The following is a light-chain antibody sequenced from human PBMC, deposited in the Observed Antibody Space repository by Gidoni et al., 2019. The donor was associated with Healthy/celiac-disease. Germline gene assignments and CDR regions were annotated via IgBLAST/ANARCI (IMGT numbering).Light chain of an antibody. J-gene: IGKJ4*01. CDR1: QSVLYSPNNKND. CDR3: QQYYSTPLT. V-gene: IGKV4-1*01. Sequence: DIVMTQAPDSLAVSLGERTTSNCKSRQSVLYSPNNKNDLAWYQQKPGQPPKLLIYWASTRESGVPDRCSGSGSGTDFTLTISSLQAEDVAVYYCQQYYSTPLTFGGXTKVEIK. CDR2: WAS.